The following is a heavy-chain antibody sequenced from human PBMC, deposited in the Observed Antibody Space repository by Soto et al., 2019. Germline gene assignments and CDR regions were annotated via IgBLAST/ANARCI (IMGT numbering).Heavy chain of an antibody. CDR3: ARDSPRGYSGSYYYYYYGMDV. CDR2: IIPIFGTA. D-gene: IGHD5-12*01. V-gene: IGHV1-69*13. J-gene: IGHJ6*02. CDR1: GGTFSSYA. Sequence: SVKVSCKASGGTFSSYAISWVRQAPGQGLEWMGGIIPIFGTANYAQKFQGRVTITADESTSTAYMELSSLRSEDTAVYYCARDSPRGYSGSYYYYYYGMDVWGQGTTVPVSS.